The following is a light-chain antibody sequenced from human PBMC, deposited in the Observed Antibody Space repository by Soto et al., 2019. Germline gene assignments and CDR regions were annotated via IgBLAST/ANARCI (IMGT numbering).Light chain of an antibody. CDR1: SSDVGGYNY. CDR2: DVS. V-gene: IGLV2-11*01. CDR3: CSYAGTYTVV. Sequence: QSVLTQPRSVSGSPGQSVTISCTGTSSDVGGYNYVSWYQQHPGKAPELMIYDVSKRPSGVPDRFSGSKSDNTASLTISGLQAEDEADYYCCSYAGTYTVVFGGGTKVTVL. J-gene: IGLJ2*01.